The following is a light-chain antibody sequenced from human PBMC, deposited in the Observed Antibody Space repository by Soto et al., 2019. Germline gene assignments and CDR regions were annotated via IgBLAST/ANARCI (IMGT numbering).Light chain of an antibody. V-gene: IGKV3-15*01. Sequence: EIMMTQSPATLSVSQGERATLSCRASQSVSSNLAWYQQKPGQAPRLLIYGASTRATGIPARFSGSGSGTEFTLTISSLQSEDFAVYYCQQYNNWPSITFGQGTLLEIK. J-gene: IGKJ5*01. CDR3: QQYNNWPSIT. CDR2: GAS. CDR1: QSVSSN.